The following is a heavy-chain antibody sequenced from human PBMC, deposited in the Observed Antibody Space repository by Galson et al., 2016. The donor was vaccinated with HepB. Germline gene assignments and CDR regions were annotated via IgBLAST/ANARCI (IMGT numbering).Heavy chain of an antibody. J-gene: IGHJ3*02. CDR3: ATLAATGAFDI. Sequence: SLRLSCAASGFTFSNYGMHWVRQAPGKGLEWVAVMSYDGNKKYYADSAKGRFTISRDVSKNTLSLQMNSRRPEDTAVYYCATLAATGAFDIWGQGTMVTVSS. V-gene: IGHV3-30*03. CDR2: MSYDGNKK. CDR1: GFTFSNYG. D-gene: IGHD2-15*01.